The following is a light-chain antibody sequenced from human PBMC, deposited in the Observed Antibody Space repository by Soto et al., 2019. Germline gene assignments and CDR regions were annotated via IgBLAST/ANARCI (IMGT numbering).Light chain of an antibody. CDR1: QGISSY. J-gene: IGKJ4*01. CDR2: EAS. CDR3: QQLNSYPLLT. Sequence: IQLTQSPSFLSASVGDRVTITCRASQGISSYLAWYQQKPGKAPKLLIYEASTLQSGVPSRFSGSGSGTDFTLTISSLQPEDFATYYCQQLNSYPLLTFGGGTKVDIK. V-gene: IGKV1-9*01.